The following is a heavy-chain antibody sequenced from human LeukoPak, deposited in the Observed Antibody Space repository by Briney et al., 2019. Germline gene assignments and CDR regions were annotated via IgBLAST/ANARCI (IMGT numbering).Heavy chain of an antibody. D-gene: IGHD3-16*02. CDR3: AISPNRYFFDY. Sequence: SETLSLTCAVYGGSFSGYYWSWIRQPPGKGLEWIGEINHSGSTNYNPSLKSRVTISVDTSKNQFSLKLSSVTAADTAVYYCAISPNRYFFDYWGQGTLVTVSS. CDR1: GGSFSGYY. J-gene: IGHJ4*02. CDR2: INHSGST. V-gene: IGHV4-34*01.